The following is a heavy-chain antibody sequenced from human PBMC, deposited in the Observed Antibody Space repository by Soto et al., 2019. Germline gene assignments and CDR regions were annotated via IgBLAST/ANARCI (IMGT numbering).Heavy chain of an antibody. J-gene: IGHJ4*02. CDR2: INPSGGST. D-gene: IGHD6-19*01. Sequence: QVQLVQSGAEVKKPGASVKVSCKASGYTFTSYYMHWVRQAPGQGLEWMGIINPSGGSTSYAQKFQGRVTMTRDTSTSTFYMERSSLRSEAKAVYYCARDGGWYPDYWGQGTLVTVSS. CDR3: ARDGGWYPDY. CDR1: GYTFTSYY. V-gene: IGHV1-46*01.